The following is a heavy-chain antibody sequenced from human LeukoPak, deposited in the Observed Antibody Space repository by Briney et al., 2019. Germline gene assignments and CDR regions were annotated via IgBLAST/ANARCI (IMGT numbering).Heavy chain of an antibody. V-gene: IGHV4-31*03. CDR3: VRSGLWLRGTTAFDS. D-gene: IGHD4-17*01. CDR2: IYYTGST. J-gene: IGHJ4*02. Sequence: SETLSLTCTVSGGPISSGGYYWNWIRQHPGKGLEWVGYIYYTGSTYYNPSLKGRISMSVDTSNNHFSLKLRSVSVADTAVYYCVRSGLWLRGTTAFDSWGLGTLVTVSS. CDR1: GGPISSGGYY.